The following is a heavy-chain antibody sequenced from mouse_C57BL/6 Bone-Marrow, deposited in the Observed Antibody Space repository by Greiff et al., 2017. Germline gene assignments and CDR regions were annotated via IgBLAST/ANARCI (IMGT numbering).Heavy chain of an antibody. CDR1: GFTFSSYA. CDR2: ISSGGDYI. V-gene: IGHV5-9-1*02. Sequence: EVQGVESGEGLVKPGGSLKLSCAASGFTFSSYAMSWVRQTPEKRLEWVAYISSGGDYIYYADTVKGRFTISRYNARNTLYLQMSSLKSEDTAMYYCTRGPITTVVDWYFDVWGTGTTVTVSS. J-gene: IGHJ1*03. D-gene: IGHD1-1*01. CDR3: TRGPITTVVDWYFDV.